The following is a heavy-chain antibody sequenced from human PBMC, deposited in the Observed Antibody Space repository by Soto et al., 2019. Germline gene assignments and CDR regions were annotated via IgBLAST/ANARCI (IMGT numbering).Heavy chain of an antibody. D-gene: IGHD3-10*01. CDR3: AREGYYAGSGSYATPRYYGMDV. V-gene: IGHV1-18*01. Sequence: QVQLVQSGAEVKKPGASVKVSCKASGYSFTTYGISWVRQAPGQGLEWMGWISDYNGNTNYEKKFQGRVTMTTDTSTRTAYMELKSLRSDDTAVYYCAREGYYAGSGSYATPRYYGMDVW. CDR2: ISDYNGNT. CDR1: GYSFTTYG. J-gene: IGHJ6*01.